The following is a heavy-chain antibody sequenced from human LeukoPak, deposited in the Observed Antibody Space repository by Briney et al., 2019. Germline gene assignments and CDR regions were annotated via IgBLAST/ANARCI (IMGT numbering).Heavy chain of an antibody. CDR1: GFDFSTYW. D-gene: IGHD6-13*01. J-gene: IGHJ4*02. Sequence: GGSLRLSCAASGFDFSTYWMNWVRQAPGKGLEWVANIKQDGSEKYYVDSVKGRFTISRDNAKNSLYLQLNSLRAEDTAVYYCARDPAAGSSWSYYFDYWGQGTLVTVSS. CDR2: IKQDGSEK. V-gene: IGHV3-7*01. CDR3: ARDPAAGSSWSYYFDY.